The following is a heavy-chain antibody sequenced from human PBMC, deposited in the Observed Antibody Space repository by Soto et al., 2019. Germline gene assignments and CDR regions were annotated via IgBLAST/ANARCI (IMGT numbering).Heavy chain of an antibody. CDR2: ISYDGSNK. CDR1: GFTFSFYG. J-gene: IGHJ4*02. D-gene: IGHD3-22*01. CDR3: AKDLYSSGYREGYFDY. Sequence: QVQLVESGGGVVQTGKSLRLSCAASGFTFSFYGMHWVRQAPGKGLEWVAPISYDGSNKYYADSVKGRFTISRDNSKNTLYLQMNSLRAEDTAVYYCAKDLYSSGYREGYFDYWGQGTLVTVSS. V-gene: IGHV3-30*18.